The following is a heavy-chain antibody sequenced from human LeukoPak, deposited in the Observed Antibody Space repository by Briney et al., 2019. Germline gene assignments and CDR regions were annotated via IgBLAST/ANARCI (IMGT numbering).Heavy chain of an antibody. J-gene: IGHJ4*02. CDR1: GFTVSSNY. Sequence: GGSLRLSCAASGFTVSSNYMSWVRQAPGKGLEWVSVIYSGGSTYYADSVKGRFTISRDNSKSTLYLQMNSLRAEDTAVYYCAREATYYDFWSGYSSIEYYFDYWGQGTLVPVSS. CDR3: AREATYYDFWSGYSSIEYYFDY. CDR2: IYSGGST. D-gene: IGHD3-3*01. V-gene: IGHV3-53*01.